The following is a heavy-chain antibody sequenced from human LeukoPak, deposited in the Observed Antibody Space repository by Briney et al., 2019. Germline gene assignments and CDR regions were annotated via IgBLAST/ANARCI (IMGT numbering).Heavy chain of an antibody. CDR3: ARVSAGGGSEWVDN. V-gene: IGHV4-59*01. J-gene: IGHJ5*02. CDR1: GDSITDYY. D-gene: IGHD1-26*01. CDR2: ISYSGRA. Sequence: SETLSLTCTVSGDSITDYYWSWIRQPPGKGLGWTGYISYSGRATYNPSVKSRVTISLATSRTQFSLSLTSVTAADTAVYYCARVSAGGGSEWVDNWGQGTLVTVSS.